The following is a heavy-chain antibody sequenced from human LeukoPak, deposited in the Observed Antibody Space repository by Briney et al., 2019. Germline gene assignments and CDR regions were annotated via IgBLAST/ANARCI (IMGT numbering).Heavy chain of an antibody. V-gene: IGHV3-23*01. J-gene: IGHJ4*02. D-gene: IGHD4-17*01. CDR2: ISGSGGST. CDR1: GFTFSSYA. CDR3: AKDEGDYGETFADY. Sequence: QSGGSLRLSCAASGFTFSSYAMSWVRQAPGKGLEWVSAISGSGGSTYYADSVKGRFTISRDNSKNTLYLQMNSLRAEDTAVYYCAKDEGDYGETFADYWGQGTLVTVSS.